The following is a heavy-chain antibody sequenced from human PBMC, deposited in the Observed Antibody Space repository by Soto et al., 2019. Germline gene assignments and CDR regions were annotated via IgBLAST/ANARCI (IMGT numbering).Heavy chain of an antibody. Sequence: GGSLRLSCAASGFTFSSYWMSWVRQAPGKGLEWVANIKQDGSEKYYVDSVKGRFTISRDNAKNSLYLQMNSLRAEDTAVYYCARDPGEEAAAGTYYYFYGMDVWGQGTTVTVS. V-gene: IGHV3-7*01. D-gene: IGHD6-13*01. CDR1: GFTFSSYW. CDR3: ARDPGEEAAAGTYYYFYGMDV. J-gene: IGHJ6*02. CDR2: IKQDGSEK.